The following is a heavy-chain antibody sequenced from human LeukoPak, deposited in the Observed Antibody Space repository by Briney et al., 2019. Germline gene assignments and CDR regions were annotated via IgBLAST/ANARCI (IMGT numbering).Heavy chain of an antibody. CDR2: ISNYNGQT. V-gene: IGHV1-18*01. CDR3: AREQSSDRGFAFDV. Sequence: TSVKVSCKAFGYSFSGLGISWVRQAPGQGLEWLGWISNYNGQTHYAQKVQGRVTMTTDTSTNTAYMELRNLRSDDTAVYYCAREQSSDRGFAFDVWGQGTMLTVSS. CDR1: GYSFSGLG. D-gene: IGHD3-10*01. J-gene: IGHJ3*01.